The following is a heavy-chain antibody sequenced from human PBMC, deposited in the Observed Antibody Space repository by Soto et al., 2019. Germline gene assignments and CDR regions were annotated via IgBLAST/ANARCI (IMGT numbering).Heavy chain of an antibody. V-gene: IGHV3-21*01. CDR3: VRDSLMRTS. CDR2: ISSGSSYI. Sequence: EVQLVESGGGLVKPGGSRRLSGAGSGFTFISYMMTWVRQAPGKGLEWVASISSGSSYIYYADALKGRFTISRDDAKSSVYLQMNSLRDEDTAVYYCVRDSLMRTSWGQGARVTVSS. J-gene: IGHJ5*02. CDR1: GFTFISYM.